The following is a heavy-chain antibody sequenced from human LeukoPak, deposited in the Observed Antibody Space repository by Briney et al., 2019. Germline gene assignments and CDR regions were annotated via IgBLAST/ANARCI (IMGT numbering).Heavy chain of an antibody. CDR3: ASTYYDFWSGYSPGNAFDI. CDR2: IYYSGST. D-gene: IGHD3-3*01. J-gene: IGHJ3*02. Sequence: SETLSLTCTVSGGSISSSSYYWGWIRQPPGKGLEWIGSIYYSGSTYYNPSLKSRVTISVDTSKNQFSLELSSVTAADTAVYYCASTYYDFWSGYSPGNAFDIWGQGTMVTVSS. V-gene: IGHV4-39*01. CDR1: GGSISSSSYY.